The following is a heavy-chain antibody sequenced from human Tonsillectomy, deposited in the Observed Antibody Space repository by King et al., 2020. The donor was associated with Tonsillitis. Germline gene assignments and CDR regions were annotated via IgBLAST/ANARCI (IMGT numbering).Heavy chain of an antibody. Sequence: VQLVESGGGLVQPGGSLRLSCAASGFTFSSYEMNWVRQAPGKGLEWVSYISSSGSTIYYADSVKGRFTISRDNAKNSLYLQMNSLRAEDTAVYYCARVAAHYSSAAIDYWDQGTLVTVSS. CDR3: ARVAAHYSSAAIDY. V-gene: IGHV3-48*03. CDR1: GFTFSSYE. D-gene: IGHD6-19*01. J-gene: IGHJ4*02. CDR2: ISSSGSTI.